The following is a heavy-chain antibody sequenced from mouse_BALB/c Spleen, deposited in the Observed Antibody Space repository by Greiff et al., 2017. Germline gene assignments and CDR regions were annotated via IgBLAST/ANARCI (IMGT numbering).Heavy chain of an antibody. CDR2: ISSGSSTI. CDR3: ARRRGNYYFDY. Sequence: EVQLVESGGGLVQPGGSRKLSCAASGFTFSSFGMHWVRQAPEKGLEWVAYISSGSSTIYYADTVKGRFTISRDNPKNTLFLQMTSLRSEDTAMYYCARRRGNYYFDYGGQGTTLTVSS. D-gene: IGHD2-1*01. V-gene: IGHV5-17*02. CDR1: GFTFSSFG. J-gene: IGHJ2*01.